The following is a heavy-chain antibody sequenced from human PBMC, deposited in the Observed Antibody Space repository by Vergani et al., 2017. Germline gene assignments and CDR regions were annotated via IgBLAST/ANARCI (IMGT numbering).Heavy chain of an antibody. CDR1: GFTFDDYA. D-gene: IGHD2-21*01. CDR3: AKDMEGLAAFDI. CDR2: ISWNSGSI. V-gene: IGHV3-9*01. J-gene: IGHJ3*02. Sequence: EVQLVESGGGLVQPGRSLRLSCAASGFTFDDYAMHWVRQAPGKGLEWVSGISWNSGSIGYADSVKGRFTISRDNAKNSLYLQMNSLRAEDTAVYYCAKDMEGLAAFDIWGQGTMVTVSS.